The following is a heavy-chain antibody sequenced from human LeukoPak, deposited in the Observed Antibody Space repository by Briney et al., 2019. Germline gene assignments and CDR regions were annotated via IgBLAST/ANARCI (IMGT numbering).Heavy chain of an antibody. CDR1: GGTFSSYA. CDR3: ARDLKGGRRDSSGYGAAFDI. CDR2: IIPIFGTA. Sequence: GASVKVSCKASGGTFSSYAISWVRQAPGQGLEWMGGIIPIFGTANYAQKFQGRVTITADESTSTAYMELSSLRSEDTAVYYCARDLKGGRRDSSGYGAAFDIWGQGTMVTVSS. J-gene: IGHJ3*02. D-gene: IGHD3-22*01. V-gene: IGHV1-69*13.